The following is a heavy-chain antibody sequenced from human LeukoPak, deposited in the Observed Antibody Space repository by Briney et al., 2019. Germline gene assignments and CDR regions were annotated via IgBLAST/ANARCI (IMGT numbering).Heavy chain of an antibody. J-gene: IGHJ6*02. CDR3: AKDPLYSSGDSRVSFGMDV. CDR1: GFIFSSYG. D-gene: IGHD5-18*01. V-gene: IGHV3-30*18. CDR2: VSYGGSNT. Sequence: GGSLRLSCAASGFIFSSYGMHWVRQAPGKGLEWVAVVSYGGSNTYHADSVKGRFTISRDNSRSTLFLQMNSLRAEDTAVYYCAKDPLYSSGDSRVSFGMDVWGQGTTVTVSS.